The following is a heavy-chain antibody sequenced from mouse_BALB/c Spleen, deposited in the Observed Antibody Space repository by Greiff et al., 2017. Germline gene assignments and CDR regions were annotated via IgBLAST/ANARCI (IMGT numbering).Heavy chain of an antibody. CDR1: GFTFSSYY. D-gene: IGHD1-1*01. CDR2: INSNGGST. Sequence: EVQRVESGGGLVKLGGSLKLSCAASGFTFSSYYMSWVRQTPEKRLELVAAINSNGGSTYYPDTVKGRFTISRDNAKNTLYLQMSSLKSEDTALYYCASYYGSSYYAMDYWGQGTSVTVSS. J-gene: IGHJ4*01. V-gene: IGHV5-6-2*01. CDR3: ASYYGSSYYAMDY.